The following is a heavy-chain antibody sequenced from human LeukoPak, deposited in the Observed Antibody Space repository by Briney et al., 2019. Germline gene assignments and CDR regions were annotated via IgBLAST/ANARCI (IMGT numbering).Heavy chain of an antibody. CDR2: IKQDGSET. CDR3: ARAAGSNSSA. Sequence: PGGSLRLSCAASGFTLSNYWMHWVRQAPGKGLEWVANIKQDGSETHYVASVKGRFTISRDNAENSVYLQMSSLSVEGTAVYYCARAAGSNSSAWGQGTLVTVSS. CDR1: GFTLSNYW. J-gene: IGHJ5*02. V-gene: IGHV3-7*01. D-gene: IGHD6-6*01.